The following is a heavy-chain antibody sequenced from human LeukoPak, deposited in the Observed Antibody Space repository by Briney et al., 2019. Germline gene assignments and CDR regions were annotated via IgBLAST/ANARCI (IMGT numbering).Heavy chain of an antibody. J-gene: IGHJ4*02. CDR2: IYYSGST. V-gene: IGHV4-61*08. CDR3: ARHYTYSSGWYPNFYYFDY. CDR1: GGSISSGDYY. D-gene: IGHD6-19*01. Sequence: SETLSLTCTVSGGSISSGDYYWSWIRQPPGKGLEWIGYIYYSGSTNCNPSLKSRVTISVDTSKNQFSLKLSSVTAADTAVYYCARHYTYSSGWYPNFYYFDYWGQGTLVTVSS.